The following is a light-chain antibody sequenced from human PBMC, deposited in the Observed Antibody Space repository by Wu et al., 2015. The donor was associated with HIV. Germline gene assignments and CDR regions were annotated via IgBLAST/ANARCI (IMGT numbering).Light chain of an antibody. J-gene: IGKJ3*01. CDR1: QDISTY. CDR2: NTS. V-gene: IGKV1-8*01. CDR3: QQYYSFPR. Sequence: AFRMTQSPSSLSASPGDRVTITCRTSQDISTYLAWYQQKPGKAPNLLIYNTSTLHNGVPSRFSGRGSGTDFTLAISCLQSEDFATYYCQQYYSFPRFGPGTKVD.